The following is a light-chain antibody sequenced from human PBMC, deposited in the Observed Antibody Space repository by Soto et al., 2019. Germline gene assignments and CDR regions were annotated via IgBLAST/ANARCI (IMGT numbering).Light chain of an antibody. V-gene: IGKV3-20*01. CDR1: QSISSSY. CDR2: GAS. J-gene: IGKJ1*01. Sequence: EIVLTQSPGTLSLSPGERATHSCRASQSISSSYLAWYQQRPGQAPRLLIYGASSRATGIPDRFSGSGSGTEFTLTISRLEPEDFAVYYCQQYGSSSWTFGQGTKVDI. CDR3: QQYGSSSWT.